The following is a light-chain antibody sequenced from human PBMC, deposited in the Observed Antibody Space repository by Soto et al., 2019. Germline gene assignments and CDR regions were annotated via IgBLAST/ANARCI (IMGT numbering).Light chain of an antibody. Sequence: QPVLTQPPSVSGAPGQRVTISCTGGTSNIGAGYDVHWYQQLPGTAPKLLIYGNNNRPSGVPDRFSVSKSGASASLAITGLQPEDEADYYCQSYDTSLRGSEVFGGGTQLTVL. CDR3: QSYDTSLRGSEV. J-gene: IGLJ2*01. CDR2: GNN. V-gene: IGLV1-40*01. CDR1: TSNIGAGYD.